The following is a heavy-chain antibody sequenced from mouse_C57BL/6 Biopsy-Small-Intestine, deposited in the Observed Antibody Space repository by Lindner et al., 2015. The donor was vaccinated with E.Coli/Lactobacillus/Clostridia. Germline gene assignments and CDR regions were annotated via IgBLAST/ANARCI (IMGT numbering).Heavy chain of an antibody. Sequence: VQLQESGPGLVKPSQTVFLTCTVTGISITTGNYRWSWIRQFPGNKLEWIGYIYYSGTITYNPSLTSRTTITRDTPKNQFFLEMNSLTAEDTATYYCARYSNYPYYFDYWGQGTTLTVSS. V-gene: IGHV3-5*01. CDR3: ARYSNYPYYFDY. CDR1: GISITTGNYR. CDR2: IYYSGTI. J-gene: IGHJ2*01. D-gene: IGHD2-5*01.